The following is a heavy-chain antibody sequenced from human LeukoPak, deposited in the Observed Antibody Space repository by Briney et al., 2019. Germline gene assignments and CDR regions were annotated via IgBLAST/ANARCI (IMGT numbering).Heavy chain of an antibody. CDR1: GFTVSSNY. Sequence: GGSLRLSCAASGFTVSSNYMSWVRQAPGKGLEWVSVIYSGGSTYYADSVKGRFTISRDNSKNTLYLQMNSLRAEDTAVYYCATRGSSITYFAYWGQGTLVTVSS. V-gene: IGHV3-66*01. D-gene: IGHD1-26*01. J-gene: IGHJ4*02. CDR2: IYSGGST. CDR3: ATRGSSITYFAY.